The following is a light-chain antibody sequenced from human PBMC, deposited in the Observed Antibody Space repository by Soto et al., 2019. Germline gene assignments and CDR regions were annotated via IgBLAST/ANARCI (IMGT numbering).Light chain of an antibody. CDR3: LLSHKV. CDR2: DTT. V-gene: IGLV7-46*01. J-gene: IGLJ3*02. CDR1: TGAVTSGHY. Sequence: QAVVTQEPSLTVSPGGTVTLTCASNTGAVTSGHYPYWFQQKPGQAPRTLIYDTTNKHSWTPARFSGSLLGGKAALTLSGAQPEDEADYYCLLSHKVCGGGTKVPVL.